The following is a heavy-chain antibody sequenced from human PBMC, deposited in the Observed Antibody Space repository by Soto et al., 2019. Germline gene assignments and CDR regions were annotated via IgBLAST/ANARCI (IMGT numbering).Heavy chain of an antibody. V-gene: IGHV4-59*06. CDR3: ARSDRGVATTRTGYFDY. J-gene: IGHJ4*02. Sequence: VQLLESGGGLVQPGGSLRLSCAASGFTFSSYAMSWVRQAPGKGLEWIGYIYYSGSTYYNPSLKSRVTISVDTSKNQFSLKLSSVTAADTAVYYCARSDRGVATTRTGYFDYWGQGTLVTVSS. CDR2: IYYSGST. D-gene: IGHD5-12*01. CDR1: GFTFSSYA.